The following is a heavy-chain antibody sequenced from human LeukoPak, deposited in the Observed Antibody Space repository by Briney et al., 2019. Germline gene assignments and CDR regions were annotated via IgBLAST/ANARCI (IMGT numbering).Heavy chain of an antibody. CDR1: GFTFSSNW. V-gene: IGHV3-7*01. D-gene: IGHD3-22*01. Sequence: GGSLRLSCAASGFTFSSNWMNWVRQAPGRGLEWVANINQDGSEKYYVDSVKGRFTISRDSAKNSLYLQMNSLRAEDTAVYYCARDYYGTFDYWGQGTLVTVSS. CDR2: INQDGSEK. CDR3: ARDYYGTFDY. J-gene: IGHJ4*02.